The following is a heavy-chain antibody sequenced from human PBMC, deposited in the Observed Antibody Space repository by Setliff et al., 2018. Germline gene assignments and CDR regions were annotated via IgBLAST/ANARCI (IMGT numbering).Heavy chain of an antibody. CDR1: GGSISSYY. Sequence: SETLSLTCTVSGGSISSYYWGRIRQPPGKGLEWIGSISSSGSTYYNPPLKRQVTISVDTSRNQFSLKLYSVTASDTAQYYCARHVGIRGRGYNYYYYYMDVWGKGTTVTVSS. J-gene: IGHJ6*03. V-gene: IGHV4-39*01. D-gene: IGHD3-10*01. CDR2: ISSSGST. CDR3: ARHVGIRGRGYNYYYYYMDV.